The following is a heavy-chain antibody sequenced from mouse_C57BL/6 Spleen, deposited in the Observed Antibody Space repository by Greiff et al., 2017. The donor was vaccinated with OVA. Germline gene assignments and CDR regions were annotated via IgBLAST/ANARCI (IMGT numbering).Heavy chain of an antibody. CDR1: GYTFTNYW. D-gene: IGHD1-1*01. Sequence: QVQLQQSGAELVRPGTSVKMSCKASGYTFTNYWIGWAKQRPGHGLEWIGDIYPGGGYTNYNEKFKGKATLTSDKSSSTAYMQFSSLTSEDSAIYYGARWGYCGSRSYWYFDVWGTGTTVTVSS. CDR2: IYPGGGYT. J-gene: IGHJ1*03. CDR3: ARWGYCGSRSYWYFDV. V-gene: IGHV1-63*01.